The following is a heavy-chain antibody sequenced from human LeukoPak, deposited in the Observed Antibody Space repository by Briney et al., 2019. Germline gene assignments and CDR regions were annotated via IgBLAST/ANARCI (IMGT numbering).Heavy chain of an antibody. V-gene: IGHV4-59*01. CDR3: AKGLSSGYHIFGY. CDR1: GGSISSYY. Sequence: SETLSLTCTVSGGSISSYYWSWIRQPLGKGLEWIGYIYYSGSTNYNPSLKSRVTISVDTSKNQFSLKLSSVTAADTAVYYCAKGLSSGYHIFGYWGQGTLVTVSS. J-gene: IGHJ4*02. CDR2: IYYSGST. D-gene: IGHD3-22*01.